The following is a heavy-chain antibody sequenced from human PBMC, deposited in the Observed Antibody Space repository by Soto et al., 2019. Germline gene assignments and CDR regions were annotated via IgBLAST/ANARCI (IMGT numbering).Heavy chain of an antibody. CDR1: GGTFGSYA. CDR2: INAGNGNT. V-gene: IGHV1-3*01. Sequence: ASVKVSCKSSGGTFGSYAVSWVRQAPGQRLEWMGWINAGNGNTKYSQRFQGRVTITRDTFASTAYMEQSSLTSEDTAVYYCARDLCSGGSCYQYYFDYWGQGTLVTVSS. J-gene: IGHJ4*02. CDR3: ARDLCSGGSCYQYYFDY. D-gene: IGHD2-15*01.